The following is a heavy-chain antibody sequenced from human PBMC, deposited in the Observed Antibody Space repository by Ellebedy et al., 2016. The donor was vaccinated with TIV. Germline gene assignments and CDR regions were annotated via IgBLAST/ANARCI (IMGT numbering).Heavy chain of an antibody. V-gene: IGHV1-46*01. CDR2: INPTSGSS. D-gene: IGHD3-22*01. CDR3: ARGDNYYYDSSNYYYSY. Sequence: ASVKVSCKASGYTFTSYFLYWVRQALGQGLEWMGIINPTSGSSNYAQKFQGRVTVTRDTSTSTVYMELSSLRSEDTAVYYCARGDNYYYDSSNYYYSYWGQGTLVTVSS. CDR1: GYTFTSYF. J-gene: IGHJ4*02.